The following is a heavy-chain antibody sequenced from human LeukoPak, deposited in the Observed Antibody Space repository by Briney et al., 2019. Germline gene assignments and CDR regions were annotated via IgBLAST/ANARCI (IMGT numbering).Heavy chain of an antibody. Sequence: GRFTISRDNAKNSLYLQMNSLRAEDTAVYYCARDSGLTTVVTLAFWYWGQGTLVTVSS. V-gene: IGHV3-7*04. D-gene: IGHD4-23*01. J-gene: IGHJ4*02. CDR3: ARDSGLTTVVTLAFWY.